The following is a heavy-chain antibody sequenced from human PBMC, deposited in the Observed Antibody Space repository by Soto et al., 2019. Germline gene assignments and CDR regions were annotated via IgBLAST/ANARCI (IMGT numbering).Heavy chain of an antibody. CDR1: GFTFSSYG. CDR2: IWYDGSNK. Sequence: GGSLRLSCAASGFTFSSYGMHWVRQAPGKGLEWVAVIWYDGSNKYYADSVKGRFTISRDNSKNTLYLQMNSLRAEDTAVYYCARDPEGYSSSSYGMDVWGQGTTVTVSS. J-gene: IGHJ6*02. D-gene: IGHD6-6*01. V-gene: IGHV3-33*01. CDR3: ARDPEGYSSSSYGMDV.